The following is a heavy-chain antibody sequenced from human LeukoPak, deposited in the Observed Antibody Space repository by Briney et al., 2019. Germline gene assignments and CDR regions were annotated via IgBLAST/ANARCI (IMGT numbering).Heavy chain of an antibody. J-gene: IGHJ4*02. CDR2: ISGSGGST. Sequence: GGSLRLSCAASGFTFSSYAMGWVRQAPGKGLEWVSAISGSGGSTYYADSVKGRFTISRDNSKNTLYLQMNSLRAEDTAVYYCAKQGTYYYGSGTIDYWGQGTLVTVSS. D-gene: IGHD3-10*01. V-gene: IGHV3-23*01. CDR3: AKQGTYYYGSGTIDY. CDR1: GFTFSSYA.